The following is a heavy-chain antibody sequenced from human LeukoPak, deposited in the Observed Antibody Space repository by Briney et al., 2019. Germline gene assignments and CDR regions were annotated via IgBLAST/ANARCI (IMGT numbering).Heavy chain of an antibody. CDR3: ARDVIPMVRGVSYWFDP. CDR2: ITASGTAM. CDR1: GFTFSSYS. V-gene: IGHV3-48*01. J-gene: IGHJ5*02. Sequence: GGSLRLSCAASGFTFSSYSMNWVRQAPGRGLEWVSHITASGTAMFYADSVKGRFTISRDNAKNSLYLQMNSLRAEDTAVYYCARDVIPMVRGVSYWFDPWGQGTLVTVSS. D-gene: IGHD3-10*01.